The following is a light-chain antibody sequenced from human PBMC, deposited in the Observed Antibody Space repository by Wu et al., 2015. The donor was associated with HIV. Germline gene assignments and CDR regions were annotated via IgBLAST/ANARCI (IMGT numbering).Light chain of an antibody. Sequence: DVQMTQSPSTLSASVGDSVTLTCRASQRISSWLAWYQQKPGKAPKLLIYKTSTLQNEVPSRFSGSGSGTEFTLTISSLQPDDFATYYCHQYSTYPRTFGPGTRVEIK. CDR3: HQYSTYPRT. V-gene: IGKV1-5*03. J-gene: IGKJ1*01. CDR1: QRISSW. CDR2: KTS.